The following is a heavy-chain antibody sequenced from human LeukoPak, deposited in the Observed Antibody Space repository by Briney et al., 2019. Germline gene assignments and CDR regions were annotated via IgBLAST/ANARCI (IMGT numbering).Heavy chain of an antibody. CDR1: GFTFSSYS. Sequence: PGGSLRLSCATSGFTFSSYSMNWVRQAPGKGLEWVSSISSSSTYIYYADSVKGRFTISRDNAENSLYLQLNSLRAEDTAVYYCARGGCTTTSCYLFDYWGQGTLVTVSS. V-gene: IGHV3-21*01. CDR2: ISSSSTYI. CDR3: ARGGCTTTSCYLFDY. D-gene: IGHD2-2*01. J-gene: IGHJ4*02.